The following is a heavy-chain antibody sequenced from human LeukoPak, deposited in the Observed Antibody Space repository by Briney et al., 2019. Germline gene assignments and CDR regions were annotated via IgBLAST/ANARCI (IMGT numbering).Heavy chain of an antibody. V-gene: IGHV1-2*02. CDR3: ATVRLRFLEWLSQNYGMDV. D-gene: IGHD3-3*01. J-gene: IGHJ6*02. CDR1: GYTFTGYY. Sequence: ASVKVSCKASGYTFTGYYMHWVRQAPGQGLEWMGWINPNSGGTNYAQKFQGRVTMTRDTSISTAYMELSRLRSDDTAVYYCATVRLRFLEWLSQNYGMDVWGQGTTVTVSS. CDR2: INPNSGGT.